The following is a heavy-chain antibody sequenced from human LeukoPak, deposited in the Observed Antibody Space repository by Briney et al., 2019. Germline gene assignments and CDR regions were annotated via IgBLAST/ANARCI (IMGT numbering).Heavy chain of an antibody. J-gene: IGHJ5*01. CDR2: ISGSGDRT. CDR3: AKGEHIVVVPAAFDC. D-gene: IGHD2-2*01. V-gene: IGHV3-23*01. CDR1: GFTINTYA. Sequence: GGSLRLPCAASGFTINTYAMTWVRQAPGKGLQEGSTISGSGDRTHYADSVKGRFTISRDNSKNTLHLQMNSLRAEDTAVYYCAKGEHIVVVPAAFDCWGQGTLVTVSS.